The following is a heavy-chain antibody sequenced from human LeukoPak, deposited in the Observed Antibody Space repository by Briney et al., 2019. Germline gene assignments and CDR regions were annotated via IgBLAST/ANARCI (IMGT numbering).Heavy chain of an antibody. J-gene: IGHJ5*02. V-gene: IGHV4-30-2*01. CDR3: ARDRIGYCSSTSCYTGWFDP. Sequence: SETLSLTCAVSGGSISSGGYSWSWIRQPPGKGLEWIGYIYHSGSTYYNPSLKSRVTISVDRSKNQFSLKLSSVTAADTAVYYCARDRIGYCSSTSCYTGWFDPWGQGTLVTVS. CDR2: IYHSGST. CDR1: GGSISSGGYS. D-gene: IGHD2-2*02.